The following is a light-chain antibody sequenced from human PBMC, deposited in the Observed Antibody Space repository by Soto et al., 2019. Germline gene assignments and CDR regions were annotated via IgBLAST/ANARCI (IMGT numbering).Light chain of an antibody. J-gene: IGKJ3*01. CDR2: GAS. CDR3: QQYNNWLPLFT. CDR1: QSVSSY. V-gene: IGKV3D-15*01. Sequence: EIVLTQSPATLSLSPGERATLSCRASQSVSSYLAWYQQKPGQAPRLLIYGASNRATGIPDRFSGSGSGTEFTLTISSLQSEDFAVYYCQQYNNWLPLFTFGPGTKVDIK.